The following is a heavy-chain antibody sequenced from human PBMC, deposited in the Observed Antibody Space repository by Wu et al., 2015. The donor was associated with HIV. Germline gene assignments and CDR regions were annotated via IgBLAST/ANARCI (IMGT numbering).Heavy chain of an antibody. CDR2: IIPNSSGT. CDR1: GYTFIGYY. Sequence: QVQLVQSGAEVKKPGASVKVSCKASGYTFIGYYLHWVRQAPGQGLEWMGWIIPNSSGTNYAQKFQGRVTMTRDTSISTAYMELRRLRFDDTAVYYCAFGQAATISDYYYMDVWGKGDHGHRLF. J-gene: IGHJ6*03. CDR3: AFGQAATISDYYYMDV. D-gene: IGHD5-12*01. V-gene: IGHV1-2*02.